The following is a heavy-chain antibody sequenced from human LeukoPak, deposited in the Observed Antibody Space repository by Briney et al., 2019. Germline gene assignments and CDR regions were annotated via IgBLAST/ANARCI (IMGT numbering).Heavy chain of an antibody. CDR2: IKPDGSAK. J-gene: IGHJ4*02. D-gene: IGHD1-1*01. CDR3: ATKVTGSY. V-gene: IGHV3-7*05. Sequence: PGGSLRLSCAASGFTFSTYWMFWARQAPGKGLEWVANIKPDGSAKWYDDSVKGRFTISRDNAKNSVFLQLNRLRAEDTAVYYCATKVTGSYWGQGTLVTVSP. CDR1: GFTFSTYW.